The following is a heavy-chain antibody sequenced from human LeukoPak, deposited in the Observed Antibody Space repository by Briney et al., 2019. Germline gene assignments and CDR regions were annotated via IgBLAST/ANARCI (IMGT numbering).Heavy chain of an antibody. V-gene: IGHV1-69*01. Sequence: SVKVSCKASGGTFSSYAISWVRQAPGQGLEWMGGIIPIFGTANYAQKFQGRVTITADESTSTAYMELSSLRSEDTAVYYCARDSSSWYYYYYYYMDVWGEGTTVTVSS. CDR3: ARDSSSWYYYYYYYMDV. CDR1: GGTFSSYA. D-gene: IGHD6-13*01. CDR2: IIPIFGTA. J-gene: IGHJ6*03.